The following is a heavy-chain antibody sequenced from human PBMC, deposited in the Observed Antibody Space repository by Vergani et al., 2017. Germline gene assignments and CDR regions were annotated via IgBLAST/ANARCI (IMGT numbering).Heavy chain of an antibody. D-gene: IGHD6-19*01. V-gene: IGHV3-30*18. Sequence: QVQLVESGGGVVQPGRSLRLSCAASGFTFSSYGMHWVRQAPGKGLEWVAVISYDGSNKYYADSVKGRFTISRDNSKNTLYLQMNSLRAEDTAVYYCAKLGGIAVAGNPAFDYWGQGTLVTVSS. J-gene: IGHJ4*02. CDR1: GFTFSSYG. CDR2: ISYDGSNK. CDR3: AKLGGIAVAGNPAFDY.